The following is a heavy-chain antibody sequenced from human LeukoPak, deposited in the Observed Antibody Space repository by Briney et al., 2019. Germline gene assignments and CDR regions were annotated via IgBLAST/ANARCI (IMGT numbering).Heavy chain of an antibody. CDR2: LNPTSGAT. Sequence: ASVKVSCKASRYTFTGYYLHWVRQAPGQGLEWMGWLNPTSGATNCLQKFQGRLNMTRDTSISTAYMELSSLTSDDTAVYYCARDRHPSGWYLAVPDAFDIWGQGTLVTVS. J-gene: IGHJ3*02. D-gene: IGHD6-19*01. CDR3: ARDRHPSGWYLAVPDAFDI. V-gene: IGHV1-2*02. CDR1: RYTFTGYY.